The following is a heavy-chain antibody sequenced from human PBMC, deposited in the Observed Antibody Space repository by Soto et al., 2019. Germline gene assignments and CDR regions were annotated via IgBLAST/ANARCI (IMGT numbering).Heavy chain of an antibody. CDR1: GYTFTSYA. CDR2: INAGNGNT. Sequence: GASVKVSCKASGYTFTSYAMHWVRQAPGQRLEWMGWINAGNGNTKYSQKFQGRVTITRDTSASTAYMELSSLRSEDTAVYYCARGLHSSSWYNWFDPWGQGTLVTVSS. CDR3: ARGLHSSSWYNWFDP. J-gene: IGHJ5*02. V-gene: IGHV1-3*01. D-gene: IGHD6-13*01.